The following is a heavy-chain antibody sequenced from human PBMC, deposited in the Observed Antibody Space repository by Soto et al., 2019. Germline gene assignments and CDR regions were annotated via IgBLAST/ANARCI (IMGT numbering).Heavy chain of an antibody. D-gene: IGHD3-10*01. CDR3: ARDQAARGFGDWPIHRNDAFDI. J-gene: IGHJ3*02. V-gene: IGHV1-18*01. Sequence: ASVKVSCKASGYTFTSYGISWVRQAPGQGLEWMGWISAYNGNTNYAQKLQGRVTMTTDTSASTAYMELSSLRSEDTAVYYCARDQAARGFGDWPIHRNDAFDIWGQGTMVTVSS. CDR2: ISAYNGNT. CDR1: GYTFTSYG.